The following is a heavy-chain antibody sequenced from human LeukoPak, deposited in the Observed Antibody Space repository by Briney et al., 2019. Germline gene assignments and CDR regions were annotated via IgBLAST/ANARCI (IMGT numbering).Heavy chain of an antibody. CDR1: GFTFSSYD. Sequence: PGGSLRLSCAASGFTFSSYDMHWVRQATGKGLEWVSAIGTAGDTYYPGSVKGRFTISRENAKNSLYLQMNSLRAGDTAVYYCARGRIGYSGKRAPFDYWGQGTLVTVSS. V-gene: IGHV3-13*01. CDR3: ARGRIGYSGKRAPFDY. J-gene: IGHJ4*02. CDR2: IGTAGDT. D-gene: IGHD6-13*01.